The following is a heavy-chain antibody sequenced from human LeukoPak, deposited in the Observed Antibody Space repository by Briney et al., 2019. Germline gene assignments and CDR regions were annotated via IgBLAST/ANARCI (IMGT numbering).Heavy chain of an antibody. D-gene: IGHD1-26*01. CDR2: IYYSGST. J-gene: IGHJ4*02. CDR3: AKSGGYGLIDY. V-gene: IGHV4-39*01. CDR1: GASISGSGYY. Sequence: LETLSLTCAVSGASISGSGYYWGWIRQPPGKGLEWIGNIYYSGSTYYNASLQSRVTISIDTSKNQFSLRLNSVTAADTAMYYCAKSGGYGLIDYWGQGTLVTVSS.